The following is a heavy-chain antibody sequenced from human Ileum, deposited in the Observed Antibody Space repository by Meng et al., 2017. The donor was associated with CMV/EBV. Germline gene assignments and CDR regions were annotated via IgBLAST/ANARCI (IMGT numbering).Heavy chain of an antibody. V-gene: IGHV3-30*04. D-gene: IGHD3-22*01. Sequence: GESLKISCEASGFGFSDYPMHGVRQASGKGLEWVTFTSFDSRDKFYADSVKGRFTGSRDNSQNTLYLQMNSLRAEDTAVYYCARYTYDNGGDYWGQGTLVTVSS. CDR3: ARYTYDNGGDY. CDR2: TSFDSRDK. CDR1: GFGFSDYP. J-gene: IGHJ4*02.